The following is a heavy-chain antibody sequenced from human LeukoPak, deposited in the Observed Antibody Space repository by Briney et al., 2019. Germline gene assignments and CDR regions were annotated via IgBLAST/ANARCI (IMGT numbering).Heavy chain of an antibody. J-gene: IGHJ3*02. CDR2: VTNSGSST. V-gene: IGHV3-23*01. CDR1: GFTFSSYA. D-gene: IGHD4-23*01. CDR3: AKEDYGGNSKTLDI. Sequence: GGSLRLSCAASGFTFSSYAMAWIRQAPGKGLEWVSTVTNSGSSTYYADSVKGRFTISRDNSKNTLFLQMNSLRAEDTAVYYCAKEDYGGNSKTLDIWGQGTMVTVSS.